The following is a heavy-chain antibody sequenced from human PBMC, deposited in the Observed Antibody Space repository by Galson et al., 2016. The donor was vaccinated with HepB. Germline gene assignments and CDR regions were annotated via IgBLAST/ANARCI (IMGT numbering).Heavy chain of an antibody. CDR3: AKDESRGYDIYSAFDM. Sequence: SLRLSCAASGFTFSSYGMHWVRQAPGKGLEWVAVISYDGSNKYYADSVKGRFTISRDNSKTTLYLQMNSLRAEDTAVYYCAKDESRGYDIYSAFDMWGQGTMVTVSS. D-gene: IGHD5-12*01. J-gene: IGHJ3*02. CDR1: GFTFSSYG. CDR2: ISYDGSNK. V-gene: IGHV3-30*18.